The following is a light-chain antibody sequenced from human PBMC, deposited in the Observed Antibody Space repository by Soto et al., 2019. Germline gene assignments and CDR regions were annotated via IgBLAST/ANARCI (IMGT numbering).Light chain of an antibody. J-gene: IGKJ4*01. CDR2: AAS. V-gene: IGKV1-27*01. CDR1: QGISNY. CDR3: QKYNSAPLT. Sequence: DIQMTQSPSSLSASVGDRVTITCRASQGISNYLAWYQQKPGKVPKLLIYAASTLQSEVPSRFSRSGSGTDVTLTISSLQPEDGATDYCQKYNSAPLTFGGGTKVEIK.